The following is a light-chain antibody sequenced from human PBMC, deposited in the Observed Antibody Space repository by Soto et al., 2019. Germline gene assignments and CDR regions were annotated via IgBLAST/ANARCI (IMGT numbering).Light chain of an antibody. J-gene: IGKJ4*01. V-gene: IGKV4-1*01. CDR2: WAS. CDR3: QQYYTTLS. Sequence: DIVMTQSPDSLAVSLGERATINCKSSQSVLYNSDNKNYLAWYQQKAGQPPKLLIYWASTRDSGVPYRFSGSGSGADFTLTISNLQAEDVAVYYCQQYYTTLSFGGGTKVEIK. CDR1: QSVLYNSDNKNY.